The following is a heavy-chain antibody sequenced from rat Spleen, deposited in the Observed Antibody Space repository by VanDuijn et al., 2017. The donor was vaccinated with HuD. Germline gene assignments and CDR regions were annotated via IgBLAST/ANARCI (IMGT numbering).Heavy chain of an antibody. CDR3: TRSPYNNYVMDA. V-gene: IGHV2S12*01. CDR2: ISSGGST. Sequence: QVQLKESGPGLVQPSQTLSLTCTVSGFSLISNGVSWVRQPPGKGLEWIAAISSGGSTYFNSVLKSRLSISRDTSKSQVFLKVNSLKTEDTAIYFCTRSPYNNYVMDAWGQGASVTVSS. D-gene: IGHD1-10*01. CDR1: GFSLISNG. J-gene: IGHJ4*01.